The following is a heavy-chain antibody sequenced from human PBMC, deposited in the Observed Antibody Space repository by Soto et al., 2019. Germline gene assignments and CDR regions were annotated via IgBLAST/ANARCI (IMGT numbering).Heavy chain of an antibody. CDR1: GASLNSYY. J-gene: IGHJ6*02. Sequence: PSETLSLTCTVSGASLNSYYWNWIRQPPGGGLEWLGFISYSGTTNYNPSLRSRVAISIDPSKNQFSLKLTSVTAAAPAVSYCATRTELPHYCNRGRDVWGQGATVDVSS. V-gene: IGHV4-59*01. D-gene: IGHD1-26*01. CDR2: ISYSGTT. CDR3: ATRTELPHYCNRGRDV.